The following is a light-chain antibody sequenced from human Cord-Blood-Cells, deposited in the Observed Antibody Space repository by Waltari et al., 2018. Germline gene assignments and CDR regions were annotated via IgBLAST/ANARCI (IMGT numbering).Light chain of an antibody. CDR2: DVS. CDR3: SSYTSSSTYV. J-gene: IGLJ1*01. Sequence: QSALTQPASVAWSPGPSITISCTGTSSDVGGYNYVSWYQQHPGKAPKLSIYDVSNRPSGVSNRFSGSKYGNTASLTISGLQAEDEADYYCSSYTSSSTYVFGTGTKVTVL. CDR1: SSDVGGYNY. V-gene: IGLV2-14*03.